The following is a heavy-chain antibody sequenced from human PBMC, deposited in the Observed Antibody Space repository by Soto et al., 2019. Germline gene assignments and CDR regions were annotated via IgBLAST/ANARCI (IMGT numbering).Heavy chain of an antibody. CDR1: GFTFDDYA. CDR2: ISWNSGSI. CDR3: AKSVRSTSDLGEFDP. J-gene: IGHJ5*02. Sequence: GGSLRLSCAASGFTFDDYAMHWVRQAPGKGLEWVSGISWNSGSIGYADSVKGRFTISRDNAKNSLYLQMNSLRAEDTALYYCAKSVRSTSDLGEFDPWGQGTLVTVSS. D-gene: IGHD2-2*01. V-gene: IGHV3-9*01.